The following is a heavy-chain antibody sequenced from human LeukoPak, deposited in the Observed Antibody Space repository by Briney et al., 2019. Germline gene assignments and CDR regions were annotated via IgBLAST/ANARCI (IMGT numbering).Heavy chain of an antibody. D-gene: IGHD2-21*02. CDR3: TTVWNCGGDCSDAFDI. Sequence: GGSLRLSCAASGFSFRNGWMSWVRRAPGKGVEWGGGIKSKTDGGTTDYAAPVKGRFTISRDDSKTTLYLQMNSLKPEDTAVYYCTTVWNCGGDCSDAFDIWGQGTMVTVSS. J-gene: IGHJ3*02. CDR1: GFSFRNGW. V-gene: IGHV3-15*01. CDR2: IKSKTDGGTT.